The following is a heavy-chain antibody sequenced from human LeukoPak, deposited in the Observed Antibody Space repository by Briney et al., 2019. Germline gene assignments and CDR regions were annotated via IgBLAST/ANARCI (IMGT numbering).Heavy chain of an antibody. J-gene: IGHJ4*02. Sequence: GGSLRLSCAASGFTFSSYAMSWVRQAPGKGLEWVTAISGSGGSTYYADSVKGRFTISRDNSKNTLYLQMNSLRAEDTAVYYCAKVSFVGRGGSWIPGNPFYFDYWGQGTLVTVSS. V-gene: IGHV3-23*01. D-gene: IGHD6-13*01. CDR3: AKVSFVGRGGSWIPGNPFYFDY. CDR2: ISGSGGST. CDR1: GFTFSSYA.